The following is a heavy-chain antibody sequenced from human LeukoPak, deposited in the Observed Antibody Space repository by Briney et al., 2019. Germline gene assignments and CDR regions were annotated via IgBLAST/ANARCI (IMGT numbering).Heavy chain of an antibody. J-gene: IGHJ6*03. Sequence: PSETLSLTCAVYGGSFSGYYWSWIRQPPGKGLEWIGEINHSGSTNYNPSLKSRVTISVDTSKNQFSLKLSSVTAADTAVYYCARHYSSYPHYYYYYMDVWGKGTTVTVSS. CDR2: INHSGST. CDR1: GGSFSGYY. D-gene: IGHD6-6*01. CDR3: ARHYSSYPHYYYYYMDV. V-gene: IGHV4-34*01.